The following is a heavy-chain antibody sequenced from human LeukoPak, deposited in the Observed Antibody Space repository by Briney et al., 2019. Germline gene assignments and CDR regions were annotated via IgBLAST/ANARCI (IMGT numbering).Heavy chain of an antibody. Sequence: ASVKVSCKASGYTFTSYAMNWVRQAPGQGLEWMGWINTNTGNPTYAQGFTGRFVFSLDTSVSTAYLQISSLKAEDTAVYYCARDFEGSIPNGPDYWGQGTLVTVSS. J-gene: IGHJ4*02. CDR3: ARDFEGSIPNGPDY. V-gene: IGHV7-4-1*02. D-gene: IGHD2-2*02. CDR1: GYTFTSYA. CDR2: INTNTGNP.